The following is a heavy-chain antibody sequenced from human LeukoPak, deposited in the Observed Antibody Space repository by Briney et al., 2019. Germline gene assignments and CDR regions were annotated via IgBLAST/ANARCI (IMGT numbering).Heavy chain of an antibody. Sequence: GGSLRLSCAASGFTFSSYAMHWVRQAPGNGLEYVSAISSNGGSTYYANSVKGRFTISRDNSKNTLYLQMGSLRAEDMAVYYCARGGWAYRYFDLWGRGTLVTVSS. J-gene: IGHJ2*01. CDR3: ARGGWAYRYFDL. CDR1: GFTFSSYA. V-gene: IGHV3-64*01. D-gene: IGHD6-19*01. CDR2: ISSNGGST.